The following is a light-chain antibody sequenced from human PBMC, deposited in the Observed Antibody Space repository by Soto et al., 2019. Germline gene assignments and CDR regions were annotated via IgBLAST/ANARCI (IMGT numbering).Light chain of an antibody. CDR3: QHYNNWPA. CDR1: QSVRSN. Sequence: EIMMTQSPATLSVSPGDRATLSCRASQSVRSNLAWYQQKPGQSPRLLIYGASTRATGVPARFSGIGSGTEFTLNISSLQSEEFAVYYCQHYNNWPAFGQGTKVEIK. J-gene: IGKJ1*01. CDR2: GAS. V-gene: IGKV3-15*01.